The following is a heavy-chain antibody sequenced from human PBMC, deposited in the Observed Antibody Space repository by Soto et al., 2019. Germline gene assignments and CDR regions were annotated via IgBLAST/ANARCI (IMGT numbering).Heavy chain of an antibody. CDR3: AKDRYSGYERFDY. CDR2: ISASGDRT. D-gene: IGHD5-12*01. J-gene: IGHJ4*02. CDR1: GFTFSKYS. V-gene: IGHV3-23*01. Sequence: GGSLRLSCASSGFTFSKYSMSWVRQAPGKGLEWVSDISASGDRTHYADSVKGRFTVSRDNSNNTVYLQMNSLRAEDTAIYYCAKDRYSGYERFDYWGQGAPVTVSS.